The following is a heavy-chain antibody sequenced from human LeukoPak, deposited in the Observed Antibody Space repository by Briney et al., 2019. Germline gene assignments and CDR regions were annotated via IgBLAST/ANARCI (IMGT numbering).Heavy chain of an antibody. V-gene: IGHV3-23*01. J-gene: IGHJ4*02. CDR1: GFTFGDHA. D-gene: IGHD6-19*01. Sequence: GGSLRLSCTTSGFTFGDHAMSWVRQAPGKGLEWVSAISGSGGSTYYADSVKGRFTISRDNSKNTLYLQMNSLRAEDTAVYYCAKARLYSSVDYWGQGTLVTVSS. CDR3: AKARLYSSVDY. CDR2: ISGSGGST.